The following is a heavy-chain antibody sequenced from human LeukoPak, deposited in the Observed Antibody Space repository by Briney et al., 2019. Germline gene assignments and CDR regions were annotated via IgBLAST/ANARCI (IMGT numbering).Heavy chain of an antibody. CDR3: AIPPLSGTGSSRPLAGMDV. Sequence: GGSLRLSCAASGFSFSSYSMNWVRQAPGKGLEWVSYISHTGSTMSYADSVKGRFTISRDNARNSLYLQMNSPRAEDTAVYYCAIPPLSGTGSSRPLAGMDVWGQGTTVTVSS. J-gene: IGHJ6*02. D-gene: IGHD3-10*01. V-gene: IGHV3-48*04. CDR2: ISHTGSTM. CDR1: GFSFSSYS.